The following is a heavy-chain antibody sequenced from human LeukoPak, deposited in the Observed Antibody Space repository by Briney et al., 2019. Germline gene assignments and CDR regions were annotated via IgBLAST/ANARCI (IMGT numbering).Heavy chain of an antibody. CDR3: AREDYWYFDL. CDR2: INTNTGNP. Sequence: GASVKVSCKTSGFTFTGYYIHWVRQAPGQGLEWMGWINTNTGNPTYAQGFTGRFVFSLDTSVSTAYLQISSLKAADTAVYYCAREDYWYFDLWGRGTLVTVSS. CDR1: GFTFTGYY. J-gene: IGHJ2*01. V-gene: IGHV7-4-1*02.